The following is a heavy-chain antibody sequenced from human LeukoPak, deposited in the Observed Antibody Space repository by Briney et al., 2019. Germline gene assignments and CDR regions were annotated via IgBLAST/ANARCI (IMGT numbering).Heavy chain of an antibody. CDR1: GYTLTELS. Sequence: ASVKVSCKVSGYTLTELSMHWVRRAPGKGLEWMGGFDPEDGETIYAQKFQGRVTMTEDTSTDTAYMELSSLRSEDTAVYYCSVSGYTPFKKYYFDYWGQGTLVTVSS. CDR3: SVSGYTPFKKYYFDY. D-gene: IGHD3-22*01. V-gene: IGHV1-24*01. CDR2: FDPEDGET. J-gene: IGHJ4*02.